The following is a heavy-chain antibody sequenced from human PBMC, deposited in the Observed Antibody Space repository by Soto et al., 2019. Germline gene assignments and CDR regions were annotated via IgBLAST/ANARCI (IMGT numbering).Heavy chain of an antibody. J-gene: IGHJ4*02. D-gene: IGHD2-15*01. CDR2: ISDYNGNT. Sequence: QVQLVQSGAEVKKPGASVKVSCKASGYTFTSYGISWVRQAPGQGLEWMGWISDYNGNTNYAQKLQGRVTMTTDTSTSTAYMEMRRLRSDDTAVYYCARDHQLDIGEGDDWLNWGQGTLVTVSS. CDR1: GYTFTSYG. CDR3: ARDHQLDIGEGDDWLN. V-gene: IGHV1-18*04.